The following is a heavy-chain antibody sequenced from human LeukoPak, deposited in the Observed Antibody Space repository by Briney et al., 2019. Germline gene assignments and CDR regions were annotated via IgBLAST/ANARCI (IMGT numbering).Heavy chain of an antibody. CDR1: GYAFTGYL. CDR3: ARFGEDSDDRDV. D-gene: IGHD3-16*01. Sequence: GASVKVSCKASGYAFTGYLLHWVRQAPGQGLEWMGLIDPKSGVTSFAQKFQGRITMTRDTSNTTVDVELDSLTSDDTAVYFCARFGEDSDDRDVWGKGTMVIVSS. V-gene: IGHV1-2*02. CDR2: IDPKSGVT. J-gene: IGHJ6*03.